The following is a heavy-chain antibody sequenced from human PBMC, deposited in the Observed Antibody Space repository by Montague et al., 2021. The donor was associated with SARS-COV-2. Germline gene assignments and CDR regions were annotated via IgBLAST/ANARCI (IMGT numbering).Heavy chain of an antibody. Sequence: LVKPTQTLTLTCTFSGFSLSTSGMCVSWIRQPPGKALEWIGYVYYSGSTFYNPSLKSRITISVDTSKNQFSLKLSSVTAADTAVYYCAREGGRIQLWLRGDDAFNIWGQGTLVTVSS. V-gene: IGHV4-31*03. J-gene: IGHJ3*02. CDR2: VYYSGST. D-gene: IGHD5-18*01. CDR3: AREGGRIQLWLRGDDAFNI. CDR1: GFSLSTSGMC.